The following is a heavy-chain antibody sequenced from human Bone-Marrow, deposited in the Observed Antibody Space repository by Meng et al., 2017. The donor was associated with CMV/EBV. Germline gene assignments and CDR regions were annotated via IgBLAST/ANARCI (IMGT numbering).Heavy chain of an antibody. V-gene: IGHV4-38-2*02. CDR2: IYHSGST. CDR1: GYSISSGYY. CDR3: ARARFDY. J-gene: IGHJ4*02. Sequence: GSLRLSCTVSGYSISSGYYWGWVRQPPGKGLEWIGSIYHSGSTYYNPSLKSRVTISVDTSKNQFSLKLSSVTAADTAVYYCARARFDYWGQRKLVNVAS.